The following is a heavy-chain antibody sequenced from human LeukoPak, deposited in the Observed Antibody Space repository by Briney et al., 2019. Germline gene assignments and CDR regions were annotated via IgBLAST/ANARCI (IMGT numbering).Heavy chain of an antibody. CDR1: GFTLSPYE. V-gene: IGHV3-48*03. CDR3: ARVVSSVDY. D-gene: IGHD6-19*01. CDR2: ISSGGETM. J-gene: IGHJ4*02. Sequence: GGSLRLSCAASGFTLSPYEMSWVRQAPGKGLEWVSYISSGGETMYYADSVKGRFTISRDNAKNSLYLQMNSLRVEDTAVYYCARVVSSVDYWGQGTLVTVSS.